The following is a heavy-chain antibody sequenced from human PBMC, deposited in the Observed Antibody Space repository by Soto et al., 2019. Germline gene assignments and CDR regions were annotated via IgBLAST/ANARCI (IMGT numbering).Heavy chain of an antibody. CDR2: ISSSGSTI. J-gene: IGHJ4*02. CDR1: GFTFSDYY. V-gene: IGHV3-11*01. Sequence: GGSLRLSCAASGFTFSDYYMSWIRQAPGKGLEWVSYISSSGSTIYYADSVKGRFTISRDNAKNSLYPQMNSLRAEDTAVYYCARGYSCSWYVQHFDYWGQGTLVTVSS. CDR3: ARGYSCSWYVQHFDY. D-gene: IGHD6-13*01.